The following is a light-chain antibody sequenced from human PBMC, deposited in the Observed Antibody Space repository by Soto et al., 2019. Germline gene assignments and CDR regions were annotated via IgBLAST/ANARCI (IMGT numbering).Light chain of an antibody. V-gene: IGLV1-47*02. Sequence: QSVLTQPPSASGTPGQRGTISCSGSSSNIGSNYVYWYQQLPGTAPKLLIYSNNQRPSGVPDRFSGSKSGTSASLAISGLRSEDEADYYCAAWDDSLVWVFGGGTKLTVL. CDR1: SSNIGSNY. CDR2: SNN. J-gene: IGLJ3*02. CDR3: AAWDDSLVWV.